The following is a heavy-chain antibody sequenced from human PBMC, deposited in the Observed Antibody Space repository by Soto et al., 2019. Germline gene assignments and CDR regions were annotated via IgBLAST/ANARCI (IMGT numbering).Heavy chain of an antibody. CDR2: IIPILGIA. CDR3: ARQMVRGSNYYYYYMDV. Sequence: SVKVSCKASGGTFSSYTISWVRQAPGQGLEWMGRIIPILGIANYAQKFQGRVTITADKSTSTAYMELSSLRSEDTAVYYCARQMVRGSNYYYYYMDVWGKGTTVTVSS. J-gene: IGHJ6*03. CDR1: GGTFSSYT. D-gene: IGHD3-10*01. V-gene: IGHV1-69*02.